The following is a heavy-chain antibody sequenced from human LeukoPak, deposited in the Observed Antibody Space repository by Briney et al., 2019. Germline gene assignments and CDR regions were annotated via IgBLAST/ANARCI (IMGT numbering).Heavy chain of an antibody. CDR3: TRVGSSGSVDY. Sequence: GGSLRLSCAASGFTFSDYYMSWIRQAPGKGLEWVSYISSRTSDTNYIDSVKGRFTISRDNAKNSLYLQMNSLRAEDTAVYYCTRVGSSGSVDYWGQGALVTVSS. D-gene: IGHD1-1*01. J-gene: IGHJ4*02. V-gene: IGHV3-11*06. CDR1: GFTFSDYY. CDR2: ISSRTSDT.